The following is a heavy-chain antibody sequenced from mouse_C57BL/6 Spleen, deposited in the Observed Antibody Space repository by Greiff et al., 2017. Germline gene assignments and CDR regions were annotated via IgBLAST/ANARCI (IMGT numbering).Heavy chain of an antibody. J-gene: IGHJ4*01. V-gene: IGHV3-6*01. CDR2: ISYDGSN. D-gene: IGHD1-1*01. CDR1: GYSITSGYY. CDR3: ARGLYYYGSSPFYAMDY. Sequence: ESGPGLVKPSQSLSLTCSVTGYSITSGYYWNWIRQFPGNKLEWMGYISYDGSNNYNPSLKNRISITRDTSKNQFFLKLNSVTTEDTATYYCARGLYYYGSSPFYAMDYWGQGTSVTVSS.